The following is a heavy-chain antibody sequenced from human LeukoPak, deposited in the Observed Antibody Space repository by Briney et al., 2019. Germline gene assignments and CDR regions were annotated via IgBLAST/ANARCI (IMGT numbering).Heavy chain of an antibody. J-gene: IGHJ4*02. CDR2: INSDGSST. D-gene: IGHD5-24*01. Sequence: GGSLRLSCAASGFTFSSYWMHWVRQAPGKGLVWVSRINSDGSSTSYADSVKGRFTISRDNAKNTLYLQMNSLRAEDTAVYYCATSVGMATADYWGQGTLVTVSS. V-gene: IGHV3-74*01. CDR3: ATSVGMATADY. CDR1: GFTFSSYW.